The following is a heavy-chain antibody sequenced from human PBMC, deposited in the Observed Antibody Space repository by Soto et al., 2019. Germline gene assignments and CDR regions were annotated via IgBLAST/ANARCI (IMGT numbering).Heavy chain of an antibody. Sequence: GGSLRLSCAASGFTFSSYGMHWVRQAPGKGLEWVAGIGEAGSNKYYADSVKGRFTISRDNSENTLYLQMNNLRAEDTAIYYCAKPVYGSGSPDYWGQGTLVTVSS. V-gene: IGHV3-33*06. CDR3: AKPVYGSGSPDY. J-gene: IGHJ4*02. CDR1: GFTFSSYG. D-gene: IGHD3-10*01. CDR2: IGEAGSNK.